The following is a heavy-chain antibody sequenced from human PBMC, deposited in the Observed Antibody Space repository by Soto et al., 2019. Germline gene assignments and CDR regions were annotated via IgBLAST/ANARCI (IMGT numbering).Heavy chain of an antibody. CDR1: GGSISGYY. CDR2: IHYSGTT. V-gene: IGHV4-59*08. J-gene: IGHJ6*03. Sequence: QVQLQESGPGLVKPSETLSLTCTVPGGSISGYYWSWIRQPPGKRLEWIGYIHYSGTTNYNPSLKSRVTISIDTSKNQFSLRLSSVTAADTAVYYCARRPDYFYYLDVWGIGTTVTVSS. CDR3: ARRPDYFYYLDV.